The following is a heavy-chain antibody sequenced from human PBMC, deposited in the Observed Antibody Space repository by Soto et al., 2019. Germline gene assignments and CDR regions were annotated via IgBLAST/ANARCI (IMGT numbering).Heavy chain of an antibody. Sequence: EVQLVESGGGLVQPGGSLTLSCAASEFAFSSYWMTWVRQAPGKGLEWVANIRKDGSQRSYLDSVRGRFTISRDNSKNSLYLQMNSLRAEDTALYFCARDVSPGSSGLYFEAFDIWGQWTMVTVSS. J-gene: IGHJ3*02. CDR1: EFAFSSYW. CDR2: IRKDGSQR. V-gene: IGHV3-7*05. CDR3: ARDVSPGSSGLYFEAFDI. D-gene: IGHD6-25*01.